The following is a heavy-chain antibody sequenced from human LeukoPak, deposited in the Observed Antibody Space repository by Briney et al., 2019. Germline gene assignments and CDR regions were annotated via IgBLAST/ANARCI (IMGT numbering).Heavy chain of an antibody. Sequence: ASVKVSCRASGYTFTDYYVHWVRQAPGQGLEWMGRINPNSGATNSAQKFQGRVTMTRDTSISTAYMELSRLRSDDTAMYYCAKDHGYVGSNWFDPLGQGTLVTVSS. CDR3: AKDHGYVGSNWFDP. CDR1: GYTFTDYY. J-gene: IGHJ5*02. CDR2: INPNSGAT. V-gene: IGHV1-2*06. D-gene: IGHD3-10*01.